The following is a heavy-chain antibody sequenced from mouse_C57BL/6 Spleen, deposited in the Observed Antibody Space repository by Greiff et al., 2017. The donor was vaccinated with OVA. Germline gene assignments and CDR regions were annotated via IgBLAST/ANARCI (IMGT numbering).Heavy chain of an antibody. D-gene: IGHD1-1*01. CDR2: IYPGDGDT. CDR3: ATTVVATDFDY. V-gene: IGHV1-82*01. J-gene: IGHJ2*01. CDR1: GYAFSSSW. Sequence: VQVVESGPELVKPGASVKISCKASGYAFSSSWMNWVKQRPGKGLEWIGRIYPGDGDTNYNGKFKGKATLTADKSSSTAYMQLSSLTSEDSAVYFCATTVVATDFDYWGQGTTLTVSS.